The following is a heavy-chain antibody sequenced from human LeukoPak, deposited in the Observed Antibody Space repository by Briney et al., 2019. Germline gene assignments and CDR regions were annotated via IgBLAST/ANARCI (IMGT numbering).Heavy chain of an antibody. CDR1: GGSIGTYY. CDR2: IYNSGTT. Sequence: SETLSLTCTVSGGSIGTYYWSWIRQPPGRGPEWVGYIYNSGTTNYNPSLKGRATISVDTSKDQFSLKLSSVTAAYSAVYYCARDYDSSGYYAFDIWGQGTMVTVSS. V-gene: IGHV4-59*12. CDR3: ARDYDSSGYYAFDI. J-gene: IGHJ3*02. D-gene: IGHD3-22*01.